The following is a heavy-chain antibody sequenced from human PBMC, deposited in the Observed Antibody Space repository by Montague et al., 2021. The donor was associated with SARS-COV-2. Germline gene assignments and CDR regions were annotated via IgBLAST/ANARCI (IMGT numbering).Heavy chain of an antibody. D-gene: IGHD3-16*01. V-gene: IGHV4-39*02. J-gene: IGHJ4*02. CDR1: GGSISSSSYY. Sequence: SXTLSLTCTVSGGSISSSSYYWGWIRQPPGKGLEWIGSIYYSGSTYYNPSLKSRVTISVDTSKNQFSLKLSSVTAADTAVYYCVRETPLLLGELRDYWGQGTLVTVSS. CDR2: IYYSGST. CDR3: VRETPLLLGELRDY.